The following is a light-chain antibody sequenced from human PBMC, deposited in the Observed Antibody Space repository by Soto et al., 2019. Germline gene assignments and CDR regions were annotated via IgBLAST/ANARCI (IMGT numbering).Light chain of an antibody. CDR1: GSDVGDSSH. CDR2: EVS. J-gene: IGLJ1*01. CDR3: SSYTVSTSYV. Sequence: QSVLTQPRSVSGSPGQSVTISCTATGSDVGDSSHVSWYQLHPGKAPKLMIYEVSNRPSGVSNRFSGSKSGNTASLTISGLQAEDEADYYCSSYTVSTSYVFGTGTKLTVL. V-gene: IGLV2-14*01.